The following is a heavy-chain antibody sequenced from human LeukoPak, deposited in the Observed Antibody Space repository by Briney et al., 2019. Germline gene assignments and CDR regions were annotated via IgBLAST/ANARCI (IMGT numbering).Heavy chain of an antibody. Sequence: SETLSLTCTVSGGSISSYYWSWIRQPPGKGLEWIGYIYYSGSTNYNPSLKSRVTISVDTSKNQFSLKLSSVTAADTAVYYCARGPGRTSIFGGRGLWFFDVWGRGTLVAVSS. CDR3: ARGPGRTSIFGGRGLWFFDV. J-gene: IGHJ2*01. CDR1: GGSISSYY. CDR2: IYYSGST. D-gene: IGHD3-3*01. V-gene: IGHV4-59*01.